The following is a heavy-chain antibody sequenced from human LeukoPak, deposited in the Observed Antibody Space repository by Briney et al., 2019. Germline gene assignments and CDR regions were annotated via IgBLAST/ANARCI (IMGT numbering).Heavy chain of an antibody. J-gene: IGHJ4*02. CDR1: GGSISSYY. D-gene: IGHD2-2*02. CDR2: IYYSGST. Sequence: SETLSLTCTVSGGSISSYYWSWIRQPPGKGLEWIGYIYYSGSTNYNPSLKSRVTISVDASKNQFSLKLRSVTAADTAVYYCASLEVGYCSSTSCYSPFDNWGQGTLVTVSS. CDR3: ASLEVGYCSSTSCYSPFDN. V-gene: IGHV4-59*01.